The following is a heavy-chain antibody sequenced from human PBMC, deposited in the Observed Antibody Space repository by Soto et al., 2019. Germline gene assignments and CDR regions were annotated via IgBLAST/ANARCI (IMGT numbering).Heavy chain of an antibody. CDR3: AKYYDSSGYKYRAGDYFDY. D-gene: IGHD3-22*01. Sequence: QVQLQESGPGLVKPSQTLSLTCTVSGGSISSGGYYWSWIRQHPGKGLEWIGYIYYSGSTYSNPSLKSRVTISVDTSKNQFSLKLSSVTAADTAVYYCAKYYDSSGYKYRAGDYFDYWGQGTLVTVSS. CDR1: GGSISSGGYY. J-gene: IGHJ4*02. CDR2: IYYSGST. V-gene: IGHV4-31*03.